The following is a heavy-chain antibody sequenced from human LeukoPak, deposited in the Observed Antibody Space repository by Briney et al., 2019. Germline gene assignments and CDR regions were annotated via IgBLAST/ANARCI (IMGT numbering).Heavy chain of an antibody. J-gene: IGHJ4*02. Sequence: SVKVSCKASGGTFSSYAISWVRQAPGQGLEWMGGIIPIFGTANYAQKSQGRVTITTDESTSTAYMELSSLRSEDTAVYYCATSLGYSYGHTLFDYWGQGTLVTVSS. CDR1: GGTFSSYA. V-gene: IGHV1-69*05. CDR2: IIPIFGTA. D-gene: IGHD5-18*01. CDR3: ATSLGYSYGHTLFDY.